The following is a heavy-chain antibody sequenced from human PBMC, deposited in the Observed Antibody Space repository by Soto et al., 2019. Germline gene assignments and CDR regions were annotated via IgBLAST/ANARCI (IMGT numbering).Heavy chain of an antibody. J-gene: IGHJ5*02. CDR1: GGSIVDYY. CDR3: ARDVNRWELRGFFDP. D-gene: IGHD1-7*01. Sequence: PSETLSLTCSVSGGSIVDYYWSWIRQPPGKGLEWIGFIYYTGNTRCNPSLGSRVTMSLDTSKNQFSLKLTSATAADTAFYYCARDVNRWELRGFFDPWGRGALVTVSS. V-gene: IGHV4-59*01. CDR2: IYYTGNT.